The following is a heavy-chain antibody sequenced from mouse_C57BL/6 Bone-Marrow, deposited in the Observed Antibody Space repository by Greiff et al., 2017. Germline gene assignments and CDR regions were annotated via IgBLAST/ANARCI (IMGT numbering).Heavy chain of an antibody. J-gene: IGHJ4*01. CDR2: IDPENGDT. D-gene: IGHD4-1*01. CDR1: GFNIKDDY. V-gene: IGHV14-4*01. CDR3: TSATLGAMDY. Sequence: VQLQQPGAELVRPGASVKLSCTASGFNIKDDYMHWVKQRPEQGLEWIGWIDPENGDTEYASKFQGKATITADTSSNTAYLQLSSLTSEDTAVYCCTSATLGAMDYWGQGTSVTVSS.